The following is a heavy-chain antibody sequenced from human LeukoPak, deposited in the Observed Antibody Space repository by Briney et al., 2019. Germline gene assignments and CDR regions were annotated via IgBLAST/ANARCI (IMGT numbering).Heavy chain of an antibody. D-gene: IGHD1-26*01. CDR1: GGSISSGGYS. V-gene: IGHV4-61*02. J-gene: IGHJ4*02. Sequence: TSETLSLTCAVSGGSISSGGYSWSWIRQPAGKGLEYLGRISSTGNTNYNPSLRSRVTISVDTSKNQFSLKLSSVTAADTAVYYCARFDATSAVGATVIDYWGQGTLVTVSS. CDR3: ARFDATSAVGATVIDY. CDR2: ISSTGNT.